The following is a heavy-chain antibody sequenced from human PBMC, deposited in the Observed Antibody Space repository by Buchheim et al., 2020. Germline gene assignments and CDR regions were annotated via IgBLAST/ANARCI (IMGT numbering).Heavy chain of an antibody. Sequence: QVQLVESGGGVVQPGRSLRLSCAASGFTFSSYAMHWVRQAPGKGLEWVAVISYDGSNKYYADSVKGRFTISRDNSKNTLYLQMNSLRAEDTAVYYCARDRSSLRQKARGYGMDVWGQGTT. CDR3: ARDRSSLRQKARGYGMDV. D-gene: IGHD3-3*01. CDR2: ISYDGSNK. J-gene: IGHJ6*02. CDR1: GFTFSSYA. V-gene: IGHV3-30-3*01.